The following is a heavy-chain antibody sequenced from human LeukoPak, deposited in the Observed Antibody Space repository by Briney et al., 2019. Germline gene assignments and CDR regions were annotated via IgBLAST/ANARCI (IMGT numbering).Heavy chain of an antibody. V-gene: IGHV1-8*03. CDR3: ARGGPDYYYMDV. J-gene: IGHJ6*03. Sequence: ASVKVSCKASGGTFSSYAISWVRQAPGQGLEWMGWMNPNSGNTGYAQKFQGRVTITRNTSISTAYMELSSLRSEDTAVYYCARGGPDYYYMDVWGKGTTVTVSS. CDR1: GGTFSSYA. CDR2: MNPNSGNT.